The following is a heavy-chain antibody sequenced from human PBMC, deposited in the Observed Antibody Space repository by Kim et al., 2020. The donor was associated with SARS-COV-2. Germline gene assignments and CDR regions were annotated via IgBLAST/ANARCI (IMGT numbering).Heavy chain of an antibody. D-gene: IGHD3-10*01. V-gene: IGHV3-21*04. Sequence: GGSLRLSCAASGFTFTDYTMNWVRQAPGKGLEWVSAISRSNYVFYADSLRGRFTISRDNAKNSLYLQMNTLEADETAVYYCAGDYGSGRTTGFWVQGNLATVSS. J-gene: IGHJ4*02. CDR2: ISRSNYV. CDR1: GFTFTDYT. CDR3: AGDYGSGRTTGF.